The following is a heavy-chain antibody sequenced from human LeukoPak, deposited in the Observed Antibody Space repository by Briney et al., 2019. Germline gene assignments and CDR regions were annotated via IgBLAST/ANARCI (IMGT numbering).Heavy chain of an antibody. J-gene: IGHJ4*02. CDR2: ISGSGANT. CDR3: AKHSDSTGAHYFDY. V-gene: IGHV3-23*01. CDR1: GFTFSSYA. D-gene: IGHD3-22*01. Sequence: GGSLRLSCAASGFTFSSYAMTWVRQAPGKGLEWVSTISGSGANTYYADSVKGRFTISRDNSKNTLSLQMNSLRVEDTALYYCAKHSDSTGAHYFDYWGQGTLVTVSS.